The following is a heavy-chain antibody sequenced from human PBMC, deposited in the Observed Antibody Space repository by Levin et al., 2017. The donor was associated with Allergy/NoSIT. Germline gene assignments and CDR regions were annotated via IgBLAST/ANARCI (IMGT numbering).Heavy chain of an antibody. CDR2: INYVGTT. V-gene: IGHV4-39*02. J-gene: IGHJ5*02. CDR1: GQSISNSDYY. D-gene: IGHD3-3*01. Sequence: NPSETLSLTCSVSGQSISNSDYYWGWIRQAPGRGLEWIALINYVGTTFYNPSLKSRVTISMDTSDNDFSLNLSSVTAADTAVYYCARRRSGLNWFDPWGQGTLVTVSS. CDR3: ARRRSGLNWFDP.